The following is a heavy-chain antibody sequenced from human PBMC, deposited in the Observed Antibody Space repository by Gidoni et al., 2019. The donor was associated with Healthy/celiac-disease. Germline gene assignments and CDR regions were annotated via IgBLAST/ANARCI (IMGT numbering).Heavy chain of an antibody. Sequence: QVQLQQWGAGLLKPSETLSLTCAVYGGSFRGYYWSWIRQPPGKGLEWIGEINHSGSTNYNPSLKSRVTISVDTSKNQFSLKLSSVTAADTAVYYCARVGFSSSWGYKYYFDYWGQGTLVTVSS. CDR3: ARVGFSSSWGYKYYFDY. V-gene: IGHV4-34*01. D-gene: IGHD6-13*01. J-gene: IGHJ4*02. CDR2: INHSGST. CDR1: GGSFRGYY.